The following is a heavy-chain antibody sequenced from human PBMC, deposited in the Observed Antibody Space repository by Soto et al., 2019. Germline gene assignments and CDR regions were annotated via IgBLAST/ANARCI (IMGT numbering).Heavy chain of an antibody. CDR3: ATCGYDILTGYPYLDY. J-gene: IGHJ4*02. D-gene: IGHD3-9*01. Sequence: QVQLVQSGAEVKKPGSSVKVSCKASGGTFSSYTISWVRQAPGQGLEWMGRIIPILGIANYAQKFQGRVTITADKCTSTAYMELSSLRSEDTAVYYGATCGYDILTGYPYLDYWGQGTLVTVSS. V-gene: IGHV1-69*02. CDR2: IIPILGIA. CDR1: GGTFSSYT.